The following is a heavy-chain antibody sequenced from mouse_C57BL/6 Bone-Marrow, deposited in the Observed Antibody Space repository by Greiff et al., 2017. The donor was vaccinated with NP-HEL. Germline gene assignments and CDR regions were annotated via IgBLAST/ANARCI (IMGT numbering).Heavy chain of an antibody. CDR3: ARDWGYAMDY. V-gene: IGHV1-61*01. CDR1: GYTFTSYW. J-gene: IGHJ4*01. D-gene: IGHD4-1*01. CDR2: IYPSDSET. Sequence: VQLQQPGAELVRPGSSVKLSCTASGYTFTSYWMDWVKQRPGQGLEWIGNIYPSDSETHYNQKFKDKATLTVDKSSSTAYMQLSSLTSEDSAVYYCARDWGYAMDYWGQGTSVTVSS.